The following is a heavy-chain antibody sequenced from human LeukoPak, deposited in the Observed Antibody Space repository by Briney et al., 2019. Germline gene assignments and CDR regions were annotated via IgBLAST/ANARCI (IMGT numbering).Heavy chain of an antibody. CDR2: ISGSGGVT. CDR1: GVTFSTYA. D-gene: IGHD2-15*01. J-gene: IGHJ4*02. Sequence: GGSLRLSCAPSGVTFSTYAMSWVRQPPGKGLEWVSSISGSGGVTYHADSVKGRFSISRDNSQKMLYLQMNSLRAEDTAVYYCAKIFDAGGLDYWGQGTQVTVSS. V-gene: IGHV3-23*01. CDR3: AKIFDAGGLDY.